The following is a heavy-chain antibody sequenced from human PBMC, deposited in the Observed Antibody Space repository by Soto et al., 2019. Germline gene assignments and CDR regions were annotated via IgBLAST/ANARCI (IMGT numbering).Heavy chain of an antibody. D-gene: IGHD4-17*01. V-gene: IGHV1-69*01. Sequence: QVQLVQSGAEVKKPGSSVKVSCKASGGTFSSYAISWVRQAPGQGLECMGGITPLFGTANYAQKFQGRVTITADESTSTAYMELSSLRSEDTAVYYCARVSSTGIDYVDYKPYWYFDLWGRGTLVTVSS. J-gene: IGHJ2*01. CDR1: GGTFSSYA. CDR2: ITPLFGTA. CDR3: ARVSSTGIDYVDYKPYWYFDL.